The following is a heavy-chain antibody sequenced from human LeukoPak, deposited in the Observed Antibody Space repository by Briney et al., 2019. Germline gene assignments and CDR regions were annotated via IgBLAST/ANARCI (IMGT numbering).Heavy chain of an antibody. CDR2: ISGSGDST. D-gene: IGHD6-19*01. Sequence: GGSLRLSCAASGFTFSSYSMNWVRQAPGKGLEWVSAISGSGDSTYYADSVKGRFTISRDNSKNTLYLQMKSLRAEDTAVYYCARYRYSSGWYYFEHWGQGILVTVSS. J-gene: IGHJ4*02. CDR3: ARYRYSSGWYYFEH. V-gene: IGHV3-23*01. CDR1: GFTFSSYS.